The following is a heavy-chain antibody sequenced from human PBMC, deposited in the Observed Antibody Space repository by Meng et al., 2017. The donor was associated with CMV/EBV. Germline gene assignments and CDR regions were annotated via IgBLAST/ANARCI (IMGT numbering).Heavy chain of an antibody. D-gene: IGHD3-10*01. CDR2: INPSGGST. J-gene: IGHJ4*02. CDR3: VAQGITMVRGVKPTDYCDY. V-gene: IGHV1-46*01. CDR1: GYTFTSYY. Sequence: QVQLVQSGAEVKKPGASVMVSCKAFGYTFTSYYMHWVRQAPGQGLEWMGIINPSGGSTSYAQKFQGRVTMTRDTSTSTVYMELSSLRSEDTAVYYCVAQGITMVRGVKPTDYCDYWGQGTLVTVSS.